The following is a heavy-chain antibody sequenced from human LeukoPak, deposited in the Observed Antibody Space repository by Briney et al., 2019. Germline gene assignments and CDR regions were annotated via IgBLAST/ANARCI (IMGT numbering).Heavy chain of an antibody. CDR1: GGSISSGGYY. CDR3: ARSDYDFWSIFDY. D-gene: IGHD3-3*01. J-gene: IGHJ4*02. CDR2: IYYSGST. Sequence: SSETLSLTCTVSGGSISSGGYYWSWIRQHPGKGLEWIGYIYYSGSTYYNPSLKSRVTISVDTSKNQFSLKLSSVTAADTAVYYCARSDYDFWSIFDYWGQGTLVTVSS. V-gene: IGHV4-31*03.